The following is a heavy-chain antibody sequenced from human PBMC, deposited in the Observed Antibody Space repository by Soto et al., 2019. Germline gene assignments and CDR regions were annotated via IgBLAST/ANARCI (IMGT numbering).Heavy chain of an antibody. CDR3: ARDRNQTGTLDD. V-gene: IGHV4-4*07. CDR2: IYTSGST. D-gene: IGHD1-1*01. J-gene: IGHJ4*02. Sequence: SDTLSLTCTVSGGSISSYYWSWIRQPAGKGLEWIGRIYTSGSTNYNPSLKSRVTMSVDTSKNQFSLKLSSVTAADTAVYYCARDRNQTGTLDDWGQGTLVTVAS. CDR1: GGSISSYY.